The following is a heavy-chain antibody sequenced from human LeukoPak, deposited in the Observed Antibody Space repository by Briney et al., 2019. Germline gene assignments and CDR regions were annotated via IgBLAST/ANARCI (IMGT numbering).Heavy chain of an antibody. V-gene: IGHV4-39*01. CDR1: GGSISSSSYY. D-gene: IGHD5-12*01. CDR2: IYYSGST. J-gene: IGHJ4*02. Sequence: PSETLSLTCTVSGGSISSSSYYWGWIRQPPGKGLEWIGNIYYSGSTYYNPSLKSRVTISVDTSKNQFSLKLSSVTAADTAVYYCASLRRPSGHFDYWGQGTLVTVSS. CDR3: ASLRRPSGHFDY.